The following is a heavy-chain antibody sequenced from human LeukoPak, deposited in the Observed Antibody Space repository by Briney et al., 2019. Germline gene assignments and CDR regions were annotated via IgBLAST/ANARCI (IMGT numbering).Heavy chain of an antibody. CDR3: ARDGTPHSTIFGVVPS. V-gene: IGHV1-2*02. D-gene: IGHD3-3*01. J-gene: IGHJ5*02. CDR2: INPNSGGT. Sequence: ASVKVSCKASGYTFTGYYMHWVRQAPGQGLEWMGWINPNSGGTNYAQKFQGRVTMTRDTSISTAYMELSRLRSDDTAVYYCARDGTPHSTIFGVVPSWGQGTLVTVSS. CDR1: GYTFTGYY.